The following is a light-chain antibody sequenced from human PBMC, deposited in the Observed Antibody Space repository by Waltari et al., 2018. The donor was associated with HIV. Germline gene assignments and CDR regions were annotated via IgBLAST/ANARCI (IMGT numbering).Light chain of an antibody. CDR1: SVRTYY. V-gene: IGLV3-19*01. CDR3: NSRDAVGHWF. J-gene: IGLJ3*02. CDR2: DKN. Sequence: SSELAQDPAVSVALGQTVRITCQGDSVRTYYPSWYQQKPGPDPLLVFYDKNKRPSGIPGRVSGSSSGYTASLTISGAQAEDEADYYSNSRDAVGHWFFGGGTKVTVL.